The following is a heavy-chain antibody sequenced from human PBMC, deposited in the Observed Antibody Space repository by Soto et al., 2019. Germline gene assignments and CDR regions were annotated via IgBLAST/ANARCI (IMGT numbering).Heavy chain of an antibody. CDR1: GFTFSSYS. D-gene: IGHD3-9*01. CDR2: ISSSSSYI. V-gene: IGHV3-21*01. J-gene: IGHJ6*02. Sequence: PGGSLRLSCAASGFTFSSYSMNWVRQAPGKGLEWVSSISSSSSYIYYADSVKGRFTISRDNAKNSLYLQMNSLRAEDTAVYYCARDLSVDWFKSYYGMDVWGQGPTVTVSS. CDR3: ARDLSVDWFKSYYGMDV.